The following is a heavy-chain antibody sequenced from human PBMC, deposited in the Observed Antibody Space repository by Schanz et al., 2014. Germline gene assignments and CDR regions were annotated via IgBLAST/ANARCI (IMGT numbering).Heavy chain of an antibody. Sequence: QVQLQESGPGLVKPSGTLSLTCAVSGGFISSINWWSWVRQSPGTGLEWIGEINNSGSTNYNPSLKSRVTMSVETSKNQFSLNLRSVTGADTAVYYCARLVGPSFYYGMDVWGQGTTVTVSS. CDR2: INNSGST. D-gene: IGHD2-15*01. CDR3: ARLVGPSFYYGMDV. V-gene: IGHV4-4*02. J-gene: IGHJ6*02. CDR1: GGFISSINW.